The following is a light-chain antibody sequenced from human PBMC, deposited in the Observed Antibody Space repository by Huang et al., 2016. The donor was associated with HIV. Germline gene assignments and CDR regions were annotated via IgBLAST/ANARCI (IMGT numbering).Light chain of an antibody. CDR3: QQYDSWPGT. CDR2: GSS. J-gene: IGKJ2*01. Sequence: EIVMTQSPATLSVSPGERGTLACRASQTINTNLAWYQQTPGQAPRLLIYGSSTRATGIPARFSGSGSVTDFSLTISSLQSEDAAVYYCQQYDSWPGTFGQGTKLEIK. CDR1: QTINTN. V-gene: IGKV3-15*01.